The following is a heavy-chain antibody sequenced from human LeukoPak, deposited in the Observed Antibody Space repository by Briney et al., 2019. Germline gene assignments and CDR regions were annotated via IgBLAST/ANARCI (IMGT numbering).Heavy chain of an antibody. CDR2: IYSGGST. V-gene: IGHV3-53*01. CDR3: ARGLGASGGKYFDY. Sequence: GGSLRLSCAASGFTFSSYGLSWVRQAPGKGLEWVSVIYSGGSTYYADSVKGRFTISRDNSKNTLYLQMNSLRAEDTAVYYCARGLGASGGKYFDYWGQGTLVTVSS. D-gene: IGHD1-26*01. J-gene: IGHJ4*02. CDR1: GFTFSSYG.